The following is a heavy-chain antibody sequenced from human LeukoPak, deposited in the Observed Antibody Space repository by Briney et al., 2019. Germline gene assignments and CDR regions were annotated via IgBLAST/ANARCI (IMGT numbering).Heavy chain of an antibody. D-gene: IGHD1-26*01. V-gene: IGHV1-46*01. J-gene: IGHJ6*02. CDR2: INPSGGST. CDR3: ARDLRWAQSLYYGMDV. CDR1: GYTFTSYY. Sequence: GASVKVSCKASGYTFTSYYMHWVRQAPGQGLEWMGIINPSGGSTSYAQKFQGRVTMTRDTSTSTVYMELSSLRSEDTAVYYCARDLRWAQSLYYGMDVWGQGTTVTVSS.